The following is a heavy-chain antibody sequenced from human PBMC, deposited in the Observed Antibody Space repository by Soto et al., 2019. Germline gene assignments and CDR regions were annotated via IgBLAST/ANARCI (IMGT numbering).Heavy chain of an antibody. CDR1: GYIFINYY. Sequence: QVQLVPSGAEVKKPGASVKISCTTSGYIFINYYIHWVRQAPGQGLEWVALFNPMSGSTNYAQKLQGRVTVTSDTSTSAVYMELSSLRSEDTAVYYCARDLAAAVYWGQGTLVTVSS. CDR2: FNPMSGST. CDR3: ARDLAAAVY. V-gene: IGHV1-46*04. D-gene: IGHD6-13*01. J-gene: IGHJ4*02.